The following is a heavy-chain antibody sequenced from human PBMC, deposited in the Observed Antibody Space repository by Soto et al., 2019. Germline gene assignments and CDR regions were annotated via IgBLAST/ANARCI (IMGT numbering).Heavy chain of an antibody. Sequence: ASVMVSCKASGYTFTSYGISWVRQAPGQGLEWMGWISAYNGNTNYAQKLQGRVTMTTDTSTSTAYMELSSLRSEDTAVYYCARDHRVSGWLVPDNGGVYFQHWGQGTLVTVSS. V-gene: IGHV1-18*01. CDR1: GYTFTSYG. D-gene: IGHD6-19*01. CDR3: ARDHRVSGWLVPDNGGVYFQH. J-gene: IGHJ1*01. CDR2: ISAYNGNT.